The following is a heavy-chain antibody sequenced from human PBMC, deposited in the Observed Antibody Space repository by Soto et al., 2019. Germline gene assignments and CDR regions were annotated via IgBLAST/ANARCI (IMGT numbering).Heavy chain of an antibody. CDR3: ARCRAPYYYDSSGYYPFDY. D-gene: IGHD3-22*01. Sequence: GDSMKISCQCSGYRFTSYVIVLVRPMPGKGLEWMGIIYPGDSDTRYSPSFQGQVTISADKSISTAYLQWSSLKASDTAMYYCARCRAPYYYDSSGYYPFDYWGQGNLVTVSS. CDR2: IYPGDSDT. J-gene: IGHJ4*02. CDR1: GYRFTSYV. V-gene: IGHV5-51*01.